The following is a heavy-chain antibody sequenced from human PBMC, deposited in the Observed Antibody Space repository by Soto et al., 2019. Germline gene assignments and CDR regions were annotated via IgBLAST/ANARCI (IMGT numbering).Heavy chain of an antibody. CDR2: ISADNGNT. J-gene: IGHJ4*02. CDR1: GYTFTSYA. Sequence: EASVKVSCKASGYTFTSYAIHWVRQAPGQRLEWMGWISADNGNTKYSQKFQGRVTMTTDTSTSTAYMELRSLRSDDTAVYYCARDRHIVVVTAITDYWGQGTLVTVSS. CDR3: ARDRHIVVVTAITDY. D-gene: IGHD2-21*02. V-gene: IGHV1-3*01.